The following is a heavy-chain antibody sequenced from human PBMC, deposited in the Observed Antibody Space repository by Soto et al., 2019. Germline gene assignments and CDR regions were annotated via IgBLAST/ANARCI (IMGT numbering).Heavy chain of an antibody. Sequence: QVQLVESGGGVVQPGRSLRLSCAASGFTFSSYGMHWVRQAPGKGLEWVAVIWYDGSNKYYADSVKGRFTISRDNSKNXLYLQMNSLRAEDTAVYYCARDIGYRNLARYGMDVWGQGTTVTVSS. CDR3: ARDIGYRNLARYGMDV. CDR2: IWYDGSNK. D-gene: IGHD5-18*01. V-gene: IGHV3-33*01. J-gene: IGHJ6*02. CDR1: GFTFSSYG.